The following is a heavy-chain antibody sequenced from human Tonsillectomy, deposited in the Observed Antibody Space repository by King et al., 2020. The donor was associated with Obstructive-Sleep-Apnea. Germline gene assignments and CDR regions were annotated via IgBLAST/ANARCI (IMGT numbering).Heavy chain of an antibody. Sequence: QLVQSGAEVKKPGGSVKVSCRASGYTFTDYYMHWVRQAPGQGLEWMGWINPDSGFTDYAQKFEGRVTMTRDTSISTAYMELSRWISDDTAVYYCARGGVRGSSSWYLFDDWGQGTLVTVSS. CDR2: INPDSGFT. J-gene: IGHJ4*02. CDR1: GYTFTDYY. CDR3: ARGGVRGSSSWYLFDD. V-gene: IGHV1-2*02. D-gene: IGHD6-13*01.